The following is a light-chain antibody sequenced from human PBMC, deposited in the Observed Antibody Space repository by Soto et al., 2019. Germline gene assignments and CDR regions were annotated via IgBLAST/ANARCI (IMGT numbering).Light chain of an antibody. V-gene: IGKV1D-12*01. J-gene: IGKJ1*01. CDR2: LAS. CDR3: QQAHSFPPT. CDR1: QGINNW. Sequence: DIQMTQSPSSVSASVGDRVTITCRASQGINNWLTWYQQKPGKAPKLLIYLASSLQSGVPSRFSGSGPGTDFTLTINSLQPEDFATYYCQQAHSFPPTFGKGTKVVIK.